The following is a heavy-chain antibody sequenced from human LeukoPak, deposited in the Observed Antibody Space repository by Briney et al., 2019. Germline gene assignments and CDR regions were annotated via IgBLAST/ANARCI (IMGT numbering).Heavy chain of an antibody. CDR3: ARGMYYDFWSGYSGYYYYYYMDV. D-gene: IGHD3-3*01. CDR2: IYTSGST. V-gene: IGHV4-61*02. CDR1: GGSISSGSYY. Sequence: PSQTLSLTCTVSGGSISSGSYYWSWIRQPAGKGLEWIGRIYTSGSTNYNSSLKSRVTISVDTSKNQFSLKLSSVTAADTAVYYCARGMYYDFWSGYSGYYYYYYMDVWGKGTTVTVSS. J-gene: IGHJ6*03.